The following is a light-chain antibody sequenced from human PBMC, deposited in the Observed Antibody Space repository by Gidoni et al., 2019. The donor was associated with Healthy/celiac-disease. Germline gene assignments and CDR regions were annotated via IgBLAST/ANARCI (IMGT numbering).Light chain of an antibody. CDR1: QDISNY. V-gene: IGKV1-33*01. Sequence: DIQMSQSPSSLSAAVGDRVTITCQASQDISNYLNWYQQKPGKAPKLLIYDASNLETGVPSRFSGSGSGTDFTFPISSLQPEDIATYYCQQYDNLPLTFGGGTKVEIK. CDR3: QQYDNLPLT. J-gene: IGKJ4*01. CDR2: DAS.